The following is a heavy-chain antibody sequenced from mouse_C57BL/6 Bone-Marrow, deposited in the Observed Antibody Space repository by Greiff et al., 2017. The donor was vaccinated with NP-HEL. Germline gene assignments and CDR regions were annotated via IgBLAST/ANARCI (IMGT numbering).Heavy chain of an antibody. J-gene: IGHJ3*01. Sequence: VQLKESGGDLVKPGGSLKLSCAASGFTFSSYGMSWVRQTPDKRLEWVATISSGGSYTYYPDSVKGRFTISRDNAKNTLYLQMSGLKSEDTAMYYCASPYDYDVAWFAYWGQGTLVTVSA. CDR2: ISSGGSYT. D-gene: IGHD2-4*01. CDR1: GFTFSSYG. V-gene: IGHV5-6*01. CDR3: ASPYDYDVAWFAY.